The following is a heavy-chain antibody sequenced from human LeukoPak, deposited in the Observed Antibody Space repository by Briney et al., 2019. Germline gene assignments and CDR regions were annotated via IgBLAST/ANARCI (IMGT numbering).Heavy chain of an antibody. J-gene: IGHJ4*02. V-gene: IGHV3-30-3*01. CDR2: ISYDGSNE. Sequence: GGALRLPCAASGCIFSSYAMHRGRQAPAPGLEAGVVISYDGSNEYYADSVTGRFSISRDNSKNTLYLQMNILRADDTAVYYCARVGNYYGSGSYYKSFDYWGQGTLVTVSS. CDR3: ARVGNYYGSGSYYKSFDY. D-gene: IGHD3-10*01. CDR1: GCIFSSYA.